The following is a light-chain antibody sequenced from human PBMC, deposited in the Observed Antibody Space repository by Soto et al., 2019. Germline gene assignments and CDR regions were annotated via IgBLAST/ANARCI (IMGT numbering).Light chain of an antibody. CDR2: DAS. CDR3: QQYESLPLT. J-gene: IGKJ5*01. Sequence: DIQLTQSPSSLSASVGDRVTITCRASQGLSSNVAWHQQKPGKAPKLLIYDASDLETGVPSRFSGSGSGTGFTFTISSLQPEDFATYYCQQYESLPLTFGQGTRLEIK. V-gene: IGKV1-33*01. CDR1: QGLSSN.